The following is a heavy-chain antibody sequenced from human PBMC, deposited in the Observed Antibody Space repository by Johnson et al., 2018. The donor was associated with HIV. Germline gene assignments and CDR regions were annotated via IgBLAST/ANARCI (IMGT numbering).Heavy chain of an antibody. D-gene: IGHD3-22*01. CDR3: ARGRPSGSHDAFDI. Sequence: VQLVESGGGVVQPGRSLRLSCAASGFTFSSYAMHWVRQAPGKGLEWLSYISSGGSTKYYADSVKGRFTISRDNAKNSLYLQMNSLRAEDTAVYYCARGRPSGSHDAFDIWGQGTMVTVSS. CDR1: GFTFSSYA. CDR2: ISSGGSTK. J-gene: IGHJ3*02. V-gene: IGHV3-48*04.